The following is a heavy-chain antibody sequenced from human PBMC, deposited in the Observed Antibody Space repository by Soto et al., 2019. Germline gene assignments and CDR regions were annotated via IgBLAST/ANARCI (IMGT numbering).Heavy chain of an antibody. V-gene: IGHV1-18*01. J-gene: IGHJ6*02. Sequence: QVQLVQYGAEVKKPGASVKVSCKASGYSFTTYGIAWVRQAPGQGLEWMGWISTYNGDTDYAQNLQGRVIMTTDTSTTTAYMELRSLRSDDTAVYYCAREGSRPYYYYGMDVWGQGTTVSVSS. D-gene: IGHD2-15*01. CDR2: ISTYNGDT. CDR1: GYSFTTYG. CDR3: AREGSRPYYYYGMDV.